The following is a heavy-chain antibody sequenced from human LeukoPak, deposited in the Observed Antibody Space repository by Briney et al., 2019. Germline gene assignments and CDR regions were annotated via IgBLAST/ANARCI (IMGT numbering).Heavy chain of an antibody. CDR1: GGSISSGSYY. CDR2: IYYSGST. J-gene: IGHJ4*02. D-gene: IGHD3-16*01. Sequence: SETLSLTCTVSGGSISSGSYYWGWIRQPPGKGLEWLGSIYYSGSTYYNPSLKSRVAISVDTSRNQFSLKLSSVTAADTAVYYCARHLGYYFDYWGQGTLVTVSS. V-gene: IGHV4-39*01. CDR3: ARHLGYYFDY.